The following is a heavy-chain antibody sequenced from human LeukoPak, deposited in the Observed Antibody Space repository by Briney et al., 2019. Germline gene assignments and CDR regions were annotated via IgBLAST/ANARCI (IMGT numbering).Heavy chain of an antibody. V-gene: IGHV4-59*01. CDR3: ARETIENWFDP. D-gene: IGHD1-1*01. CDR2: IYYSGST. J-gene: IGHJ5*02. CDR1: RGSISSEF. Sequence: SQTLSLTCTVSRGSISSEFWSWIRQPPGKGLEWIGYIYYSGSTNYNPSLKGRVTISVDTSKNQFSLKLSSVTAADTAVYYCARETIENWFDPWGQGTLVTVSS.